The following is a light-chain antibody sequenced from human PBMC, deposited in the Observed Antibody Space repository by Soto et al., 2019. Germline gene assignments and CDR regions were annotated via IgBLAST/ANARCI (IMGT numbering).Light chain of an antibody. CDR3: QHYDSLPIT. CDR1: QSVSSSY. J-gene: IGKJ5*01. Sequence: EILVTQSPGPRPPSRGHSATLSCRASQSVSSSYLAWYQQKPGQPPRLLIYGASSRATGIPDRFSGSGSGTDFTLTISRLEPEDFAVFYCQHYDSLPITFGQGTRLEIK. V-gene: IGKV3-20*01. CDR2: GAS.